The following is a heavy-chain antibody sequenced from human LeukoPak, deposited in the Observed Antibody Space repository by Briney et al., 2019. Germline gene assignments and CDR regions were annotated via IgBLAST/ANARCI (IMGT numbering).Heavy chain of an antibody. D-gene: IGHD2-2*01. CDR1: GFTFDDYA. V-gene: IGHV3-9*01. CDR2: ISWNGGSI. Sequence: GGSLRLSCAASGFTFDDYAMHWVRHAPGKGLEWVSGISWNGGSIGYADSVKGRFTISRDNAKNSLYLQMNSLRAEDTALYYCAKSGGCSSTSCDDAFDIWGQGTMVTVSS. CDR3: AKSGGCSSTSCDDAFDI. J-gene: IGHJ3*02.